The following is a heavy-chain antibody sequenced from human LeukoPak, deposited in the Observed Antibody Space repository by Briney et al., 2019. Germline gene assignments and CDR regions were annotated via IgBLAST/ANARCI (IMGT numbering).Heavy chain of an antibody. CDR1: GFTVSSNY. V-gene: IGHV3-66*01. CDR3: ARAPPIDGGANDAFDI. Sequence: HPGGSLRLSCAASGFTVSSNYMSWVRQAPGKGLEWVSVIYSGGSTYYADSVKGRFTISRDNSKNTLYLQMNSLRAEDTAVYYCARAPPIDGGANDAFDIWGQGTMVTVSS. J-gene: IGHJ3*02. D-gene: IGHD4-23*01. CDR2: IYSGGST.